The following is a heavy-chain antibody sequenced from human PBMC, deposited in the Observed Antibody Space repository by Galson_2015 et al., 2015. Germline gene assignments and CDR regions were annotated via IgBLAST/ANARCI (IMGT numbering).Heavy chain of an antibody. D-gene: IGHD2-21*02. V-gene: IGHV3-30*02. CDR3: AKVPPLSCGGDCYSWWYFDY. Sequence: GSNRYYADSVKGRFTISRDNSKNTLYLQMNSLRAEDTAVYYCAKVPPLSCGGDCYSWWYFDYWGQGTLVTVSS. CDR2: GSNR. J-gene: IGHJ4*02.